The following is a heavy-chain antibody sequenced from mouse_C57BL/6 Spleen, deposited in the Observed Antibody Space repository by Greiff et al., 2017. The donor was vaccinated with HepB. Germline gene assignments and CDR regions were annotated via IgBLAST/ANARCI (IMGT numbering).Heavy chain of an antibody. V-gene: IGHV1-82*01. D-gene: IGHD2-3*01. Sequence: VQLQQSEPELVKPGASVKISCKASGYAFSSSWMNWVKQRPGKGLEWIGRIYPGDGDTNYNGKFKGKATLTADKSSSTAYMQLSSLTSEDSAVYFCARNLYDGYSYYAMDYWGQGTSVTVSS. CDR3: ARNLYDGYSYYAMDY. CDR2: IYPGDGDT. J-gene: IGHJ4*01. CDR1: GYAFSSSW.